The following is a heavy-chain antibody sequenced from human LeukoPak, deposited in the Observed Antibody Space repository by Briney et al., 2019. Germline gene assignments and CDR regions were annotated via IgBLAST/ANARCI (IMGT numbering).Heavy chain of an antibody. CDR2: ITHSGST. J-gene: IGHJ4*02. V-gene: IGHV4-34*01. D-gene: IGHD3-22*01. Sequence: SETLSLTCAVYGGSFSDNYWSWIRQPPGKGLEWIGEITHSGSTNYNPSLKSRATISVDTSKNQFSLKLSSVTAADTAVYYCARGPVIHYESGGYYYFDYWGQGTPVTVSS. CDR3: ARGPVIHYESGGYYYFDY. CDR1: GGSFSDNY.